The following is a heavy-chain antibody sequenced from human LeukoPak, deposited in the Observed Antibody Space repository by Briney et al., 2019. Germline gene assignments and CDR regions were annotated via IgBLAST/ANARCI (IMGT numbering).Heavy chain of an antibody. CDR1: GFTVSSNY. D-gene: IGHD2/OR15-2a*01. CDR2: IYSGGTT. J-gene: IGHJ6*02. V-gene: IGHV3-53*05. Sequence: GGSLRLSCAASGFTVSSNYMSWVRQAPGKGLEWVSVIYSGGTTNYADSVKGRFTISRDNSKNTLYLQMNSLRAEDTAVYYCAKSRVIYYYYGMDVWGQGTTVTVSS. CDR3: AKSRVIYYYYGMDV.